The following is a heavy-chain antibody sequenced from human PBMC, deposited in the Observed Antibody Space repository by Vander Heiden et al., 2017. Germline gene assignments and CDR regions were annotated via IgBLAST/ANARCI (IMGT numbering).Heavy chain of an antibody. V-gene: IGHV3-74*01. D-gene: IGHD2-21*01. J-gene: IGHJ4*01. CDR1: GFTFSPYW. CDR2: RNSDGSGT. CDR3: ARAGCRGTDLYCGGECYPDY. Sequence: EVQLVESGGGLIQPGWSLRLSCAASGFTFSPYWLHWVRQVPGKGLEWVPRRNSDGSGTYYAYSVKGRFTVYRDNVKTTLDLQMNSLRAEDTAVYYCARAGCRGTDLYCGGECYPDYGGHGNRGTVSS.